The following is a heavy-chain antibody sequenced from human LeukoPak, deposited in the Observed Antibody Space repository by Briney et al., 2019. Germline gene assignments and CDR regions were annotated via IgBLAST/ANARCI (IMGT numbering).Heavy chain of an antibody. J-gene: IGHJ4*02. Sequence: ASVNVSCKASGYTFTSYAMNWVRQAPGQGLEWMGWINTNTGNPTYAQGFTGRFVFSLGTSVSTAYLQISSLKAEDTAVYYCARDPLPTYYYGSSGSPPDYWGQGTLVTVSS. V-gene: IGHV7-4-1*02. CDR1: GYTFTSYA. CDR3: ARDPLPTYYYGSSGSPPDY. D-gene: IGHD3-22*01. CDR2: INTNTGNP.